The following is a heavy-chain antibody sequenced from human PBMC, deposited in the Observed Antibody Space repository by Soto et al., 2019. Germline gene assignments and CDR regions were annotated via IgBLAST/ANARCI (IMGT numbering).Heavy chain of an antibody. Sequence: VSGPTLVNPTQTLTLTCTFSGFSLSTSGMCVSWIRQPPGKALEWLALIDWDDDKYYSTSLKTRLTISKDTSKNQVVLTMTNMDPVDTATYYCARIHRVGATHNWFDPWGQGTLVTVSS. CDR3: ARIHRVGATHNWFDP. D-gene: IGHD1-26*01. CDR1: GFSLSTSGMC. CDR2: IDWDDDK. J-gene: IGHJ5*02. V-gene: IGHV2-70*01.